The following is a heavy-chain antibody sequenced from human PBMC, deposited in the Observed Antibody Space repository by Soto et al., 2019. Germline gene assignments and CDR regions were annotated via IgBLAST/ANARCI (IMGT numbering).Heavy chain of an antibody. V-gene: IGHV5-51*01. Sequence: PGESLKISCKGSGYSFTSYWIGWVRQMPGKGLEWMGIIYPGDSDTKYSPSFQGRVTLSADTSISTAYLHWSSLKASDTAIYFCVRHLGAGGVVRDAPLASGGQGTLVTVSS. CDR1: GYSFTSYW. D-gene: IGHD3-16*01. J-gene: IGHJ4*02. CDR3: VRHLGAGGVVRDAPLAS. CDR2: IYPGDSDT.